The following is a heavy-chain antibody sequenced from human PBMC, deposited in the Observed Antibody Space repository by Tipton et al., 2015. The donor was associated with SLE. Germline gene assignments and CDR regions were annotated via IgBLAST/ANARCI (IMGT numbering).Heavy chain of an antibody. CDR1: GFTFSSYA. Sequence: GSLRLSCAACGFTFSSYAISWVRQAPRKGLEWVSISSGSGDSTYFGNAVKGRFTISRGNSKNTLFLQMNSLRAEDTAVYYCSRVRYCSGGSCYGAAFDIWRQGTVGTVAS. J-gene: IGHJ3*02. V-gene: IGHV3-23*01. CDR2: SSGSGDST. CDR3: SRVRYCSGGSCYGAAFDI. D-gene: IGHD2-15*01.